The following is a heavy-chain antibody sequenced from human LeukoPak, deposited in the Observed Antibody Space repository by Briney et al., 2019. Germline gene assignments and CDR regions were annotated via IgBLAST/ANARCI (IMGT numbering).Heavy chain of an antibody. J-gene: IGHJ5*02. V-gene: IGHV4-59*05. D-gene: IGHD3-10*01. Sequence: SETLSLTCTVSGGSISSYYWSWIRQPPGKGLEWIGSIYYSGSTYYNPSLKSRVTISVDTSKNQFSLKLSSVTAADTAVYYCARSFRGPYNWFDPWGQGTLVTVSS. CDR3: ARSFRGPYNWFDP. CDR2: IYYSGST. CDR1: GGSISSYY.